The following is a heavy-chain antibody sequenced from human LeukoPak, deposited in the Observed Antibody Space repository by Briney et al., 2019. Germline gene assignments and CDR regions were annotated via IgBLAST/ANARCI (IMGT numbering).Heavy chain of an antibody. CDR2: IIPIFGTA. CDR3: ARGYYDFWSGYRADFDY. Sequence: ASVKVSCKASGGTFSSYAISWVRQAPGQGLEWMGGIIPIFGTANYAQKFQGRVTITRNTSISTAYMELSSLRSEDTAVYYCARGYYDFWSGYRADFDYWGQGTLVTVSS. CDR1: GGTFSSYA. J-gene: IGHJ4*02. V-gene: IGHV1-69*05. D-gene: IGHD3-3*01.